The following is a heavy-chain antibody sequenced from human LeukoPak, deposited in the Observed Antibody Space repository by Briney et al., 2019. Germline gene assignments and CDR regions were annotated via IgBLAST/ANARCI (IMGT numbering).Heavy chain of an antibody. CDR3: ARVLPEGWFDP. V-gene: IGHV4-30-4*01. J-gene: IGHJ5*02. CDR1: GGSISSGDYY. Sequence: KSSETLSLTCTVSGGSISSGDYYWSWIRQPPGKGPEWIGYIYYSGSTYYNPSLKSRVTISVGTSKNQFSLKLSSVTAADTAVYYCARVLPEGWFDPWGQGTLVTVSS. CDR2: IYYSGST.